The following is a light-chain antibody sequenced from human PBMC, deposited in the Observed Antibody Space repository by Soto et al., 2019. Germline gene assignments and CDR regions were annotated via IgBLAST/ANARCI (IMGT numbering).Light chain of an antibody. CDR1: QSIXSN. V-gene: IGKV3-15*01. CDR3: RQYKSGTRT. CDR2: GAS. J-gene: IGKJ5*01. Sequence: IEMTQCPASLSVSPGERATLPCRASQSIXSNLVWYQQKPGQAPRLLXYGASTRARGVPARFSASGSGTAFTLTISSLEPDDFAGYYCRQYKSGTRTFGQGTRLDIK.